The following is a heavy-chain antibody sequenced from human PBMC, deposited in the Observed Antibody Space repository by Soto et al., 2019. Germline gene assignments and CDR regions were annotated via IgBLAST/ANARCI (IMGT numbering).Heavy chain of an antibody. J-gene: IGHJ5*02. CDR1: GFTFRSFT. CDR3: TRDASRDSSARGWFDP. V-gene: IGHV3-21*01. Sequence: PGGSLRLSCAASGFTFRSFTMNWVRQAPGKGLEWVSTISSKSAYIYYTDALGGRFTISRDNAKNSLHLQMNSLRAEDTAVYYCTRDASRDSSARGWFDPWGPGTLVTVSS. CDR2: ISSKSAYI. D-gene: IGHD6-13*01.